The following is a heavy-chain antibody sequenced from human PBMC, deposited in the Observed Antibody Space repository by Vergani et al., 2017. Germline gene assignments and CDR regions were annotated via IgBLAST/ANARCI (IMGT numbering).Heavy chain of an antibody. CDR1: GGSISSYY. Sequence: QVQLQESGPGLVKPSETLSLTCTVSGGSISSYYWSWIRQPPGKGLEWIGYIYYSGSTNYNPSLKSRVTISVDTSKNLFSLKLSSVTAADTAVYYCERTTIFGVLRWLDRWGQETVVTVS. J-gene: IGHJ5*01. CDR3: ERTTIFGVLRWLDR. CDR2: IYYSGST. D-gene: IGHD3-3*01. V-gene: IGHV4-59*01.